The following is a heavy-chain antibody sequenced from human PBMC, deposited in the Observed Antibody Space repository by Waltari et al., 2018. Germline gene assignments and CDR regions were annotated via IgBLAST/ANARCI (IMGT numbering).Heavy chain of an antibody. CDR2: ISYNERNI. V-gene: IGHV3-30*04. CDR1: EFTFSSYA. CDR3: ARDYCDRTNCHGMDV. D-gene: IGHD3-22*01. Sequence: QVQLVESGGGVVQPGRSLRRSCADSEFTFSSYALTWVRQAPGKGLEWVAVISYNERNIYYVDSVKGRFTISRDNSKKMLYLQMYNLRAEDTAVYYCARDYCDRTNCHGMDVWGQGTTVTVSS. J-gene: IGHJ6*02.